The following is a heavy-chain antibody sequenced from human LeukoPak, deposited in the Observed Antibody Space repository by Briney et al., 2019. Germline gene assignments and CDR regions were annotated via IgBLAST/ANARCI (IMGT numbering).Heavy chain of an antibody. CDR3: AKAYYYDSSAPSNPTYDAFDI. D-gene: IGHD3-22*01. CDR2: IKQDGSEK. J-gene: IGHJ3*02. Sequence: PGGSLRLSCAASGFTFSSYWMSWVRQAPGKGLEWVANIKQDGSEKYYVDSVKGRFTISRDNAKNSLYLQMNSLRAEDTAVYYCAKAYYYDSSAPSNPTYDAFDIWGQGTMVTVSS. CDR1: GFTFSSYW. V-gene: IGHV3-7*03.